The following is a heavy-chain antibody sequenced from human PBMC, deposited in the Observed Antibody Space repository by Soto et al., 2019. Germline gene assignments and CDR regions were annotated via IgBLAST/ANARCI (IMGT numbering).Heavy chain of an antibody. CDR3: AKVAPFILGSPV. D-gene: IGHD3-9*01. V-gene: IGHV3-48*03. CDR1: GFAFSSSE. J-gene: IGHJ4*02. CDR2: ITGSGGAI. Sequence: EVKLVESGGGLVQPGGSLRLSCIASGFAFSSSEMNWFRQTPEKGLEWLAYITGSGGAIFHADFVKGRFSISRDNAKNSLFLEMNHLTADDTGVYYCAKVAPFILGSPVWGQGTLVTVSS.